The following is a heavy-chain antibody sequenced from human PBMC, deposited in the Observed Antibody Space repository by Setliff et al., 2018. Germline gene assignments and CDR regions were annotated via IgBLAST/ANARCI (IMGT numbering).Heavy chain of an antibody. CDR1: GYTFTSYG. J-gene: IGHJ6*02. CDR2: ISAYNGNT. D-gene: IGHD3-10*01. Sequence: GASVKVSCKASGYTFTSYGISWVRQAPGQGLEWMGWISAYNGNTNYAQKLQGRVTMTTDTSTSTAYMELRSLRSDDTAVYYCARRVYYYGSGSGSGMDVRGQGTTVTVSS. CDR3: ARRVYYYGSGSGSGMDV. V-gene: IGHV1-18*01.